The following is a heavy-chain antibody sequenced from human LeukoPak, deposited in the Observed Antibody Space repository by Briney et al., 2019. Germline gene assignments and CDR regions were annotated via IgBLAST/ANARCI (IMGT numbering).Heavy chain of an antibody. Sequence: GGSLRLSCAASGFTFSSYAMHWVRQAPGKGLEYVSAISSNGGSTYYANSVKGRFTISGDNSKNTLYLQMGSLRAEDMAVYYCAFGYCSSTSCSRDYYYYMDVWGKGTTVTVSS. D-gene: IGHD2-2*03. CDR2: ISSNGGST. V-gene: IGHV3-64*01. CDR1: GFTFSSYA. CDR3: AFGYCSSTSCSRDYYYYMDV. J-gene: IGHJ6*03.